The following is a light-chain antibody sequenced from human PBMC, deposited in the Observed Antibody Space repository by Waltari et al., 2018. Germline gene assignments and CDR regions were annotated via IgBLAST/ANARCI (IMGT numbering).Light chain of an antibody. CDR2: KAS. V-gene: IGKV1-5*03. Sequence: DIQMTQSPSTLSASVGDRVTITCRASQSISSWLAWYQQKPGKAPKLLIYKASSLESGVPSRFSGSGSGTEFTLTISSLQPDDFATYYCQKYNSYSSTFGQGTKVEIK. CDR1: QSISSW. J-gene: IGKJ1*01. CDR3: QKYNSYSST.